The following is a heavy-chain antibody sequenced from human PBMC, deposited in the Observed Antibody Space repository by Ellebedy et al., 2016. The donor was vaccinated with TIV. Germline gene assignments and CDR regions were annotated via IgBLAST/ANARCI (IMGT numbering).Heavy chain of an antibody. Sequence: GESLKISCAASGFTFSDYYMSWIRQAPGKGLEWFSYISTSGSTMYYADSVKGRFTISRDNAKNSLYLQMNSLRAEDTAVYYCARDFGDYGTIDYWGQGTLVTVSS. J-gene: IGHJ4*02. CDR2: ISTSGSTM. CDR1: GFTFSDYY. D-gene: IGHD4-17*01. CDR3: ARDFGDYGTIDY. V-gene: IGHV3-11*04.